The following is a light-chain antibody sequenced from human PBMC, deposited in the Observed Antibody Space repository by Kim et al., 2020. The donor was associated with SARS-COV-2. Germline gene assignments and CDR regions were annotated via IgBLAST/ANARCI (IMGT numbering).Light chain of an antibody. V-gene: IGLV2-14*01. CDR3: SSYTSSSTSPYV. J-gene: IGLJ1*01. Sequence: QSALTQPASVSGSPGQSITISCTGTSSDVGGYNYVSWYQQHPGKAPKLMIYDVSKRPSGVSNRFSGSKSGNPASLTISGLQAEDEADYYCSSYTSSSTSPYVFGTGTKVTVL. CDR2: DVS. CDR1: SSDVGGYNY.